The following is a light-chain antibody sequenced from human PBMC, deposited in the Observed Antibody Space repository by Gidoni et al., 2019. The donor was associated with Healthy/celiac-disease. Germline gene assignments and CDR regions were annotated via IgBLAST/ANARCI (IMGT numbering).Light chain of an antibody. V-gene: IGKV1-39*01. Sequence: IQMTQSPSSLSASVGNRVTITCRASQRISSYLNWYQQKPGKAPKLLIYAASSMHSGVPSRFSGSGSGTDFTLTISRLQPEDCATYYCQQSYSTPSITFGHGTRLEIK. CDR3: QQSYSTPSIT. J-gene: IGKJ5*01. CDR1: QRISSY. CDR2: AAS.